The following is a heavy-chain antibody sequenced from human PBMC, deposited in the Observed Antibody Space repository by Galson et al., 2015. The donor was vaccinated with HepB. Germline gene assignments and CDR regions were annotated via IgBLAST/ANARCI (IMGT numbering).Heavy chain of an antibody. J-gene: IGHJ5*02. CDR3: AKTGVEDGHEMDTALVQGLGP. CDR1: GFTFSSDD. V-gene: IGHV3-30*18. CDR2: MSSDGRNK. Sequence: SLRLSCAASGFTFSSDDMHWVRQAPGKELEWVTFMSSDGRNKYYADSVKGRFTISRDNSKNTLYLQMDSLRVEDTAVYYCAKTGVEDGHEMDTALVQGLGPWGQGTLVTDSS. D-gene: IGHD5-18*01.